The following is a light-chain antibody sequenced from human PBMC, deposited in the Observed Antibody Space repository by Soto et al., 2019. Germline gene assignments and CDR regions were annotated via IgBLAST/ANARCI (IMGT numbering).Light chain of an antibody. V-gene: IGLV2-14*01. Sequence: QSALTQPASVSGSPGQSITISCTGSGSDIGAYNYVSWYQQHPGKAPKLLIHGVTRRPSGVSSRFSASKSAYTASLTISGLQAEDEANYYCAAWDDSLRGWVFGGGTKLTVL. CDR3: AAWDDSLRGWV. CDR1: GSDIGAYNY. CDR2: GVT. J-gene: IGLJ3*02.